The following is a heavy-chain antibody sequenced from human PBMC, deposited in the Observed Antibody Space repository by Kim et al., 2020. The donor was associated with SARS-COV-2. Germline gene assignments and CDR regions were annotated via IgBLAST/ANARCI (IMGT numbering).Heavy chain of an antibody. CDR3: ARTQSSYYYGSGSYYGLDV. CDR1: DLRNSA. D-gene: IGHD3-10*01. Sequence: SVKVSCRASDLRNSAITWVRQAPGQGPEWMGTIIPMFGTPNYAQTFLGRITITADTSTTTVFMELRSLRSDDTAVYYCARTQSSYYYGSGSYYGLDVWGRGTTVTVSS. CDR2: IIPMFGTP. J-gene: IGHJ6*02. V-gene: IGHV1-69*06.